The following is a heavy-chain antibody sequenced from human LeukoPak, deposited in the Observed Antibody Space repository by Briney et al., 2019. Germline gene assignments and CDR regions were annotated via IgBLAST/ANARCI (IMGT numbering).Heavy chain of an antibody. D-gene: IGHD5-12*01. V-gene: IGHV1-69*05. CDR3: ARTWPMGTIGYYYYYMDV. J-gene: IGHJ6*03. CDR2: IIPIFGTA. CDR1: GYTFTGYY. Sequence: GASVKVSCKASGYTFTGYYMHWVRQAPGQGLEWMGGIIPIFGTANYAQKFQGRVTITTDESTSTAYMELSSLRSEDTAVYYCARTWPMGTIGYYYYYMDVWGKGTTVTVSS.